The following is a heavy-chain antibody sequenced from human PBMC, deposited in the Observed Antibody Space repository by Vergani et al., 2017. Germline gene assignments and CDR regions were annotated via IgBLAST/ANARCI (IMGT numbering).Heavy chain of an antibody. CDR2: INHSGST. CDR1: GGSFSGYY. CDR3: ARRGILGDGDLTSLDY. V-gene: IGHV4-34*01. Sequence: QVQLQQWGAGLLKPSETLSLTCAVYGGSFSGYYWSWIRQPPGKGLEWIGEINHSGSTNYNPSLKSRVTISVDTSKNQVSLKLSSVTAADTAVYYCARRGILGDGDLTSLDYWGQGTLVTVSS. J-gene: IGHJ4*02. D-gene: IGHD4-17*01.